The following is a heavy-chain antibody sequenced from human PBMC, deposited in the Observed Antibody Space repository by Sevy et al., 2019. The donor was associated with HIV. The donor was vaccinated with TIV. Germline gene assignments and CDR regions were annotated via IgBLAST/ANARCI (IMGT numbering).Heavy chain of an antibody. CDR2: IGLSGDT. Sequence: GGSLRLSCAATAFTFSSYDMHGVRQVAGKGLEWVSSIGLSGDTYFAGSVKGRFTISRDNVKNYLYLQMSSLRAGDTAVYYCARETAADAFDVWGQGTFVTVSS. J-gene: IGHJ3*01. D-gene: IGHD6-13*01. CDR1: AFTFSSYD. V-gene: IGHV3-13*01. CDR3: ARETAADAFDV.